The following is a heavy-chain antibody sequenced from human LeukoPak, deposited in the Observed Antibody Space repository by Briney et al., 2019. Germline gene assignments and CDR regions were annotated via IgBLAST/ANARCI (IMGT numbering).Heavy chain of an antibody. CDR1: GYTFTDYY. Sequence: WASVKVSCKASGYTFTDYYMHWVRQAPGQGLEWMGRIKPHNGDTDCAQRFQGRVTLTRDTSIRTAYMELSSLRSDDTAVYYCARDPYVAGDHWGQGTLVTVSS. CDR2: IKPHNGDT. D-gene: IGHD3-16*01. V-gene: IGHV1-2*06. J-gene: IGHJ4*02. CDR3: ARDPYVAGDH.